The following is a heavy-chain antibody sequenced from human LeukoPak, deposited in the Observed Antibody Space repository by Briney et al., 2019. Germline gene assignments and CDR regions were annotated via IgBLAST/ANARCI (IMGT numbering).Heavy chain of an antibody. CDR3: ARDDGSGWDY. CDR1: GFTFENYW. J-gene: IGHJ4*02. CDR2: IKEDGSEK. Sequence: GGSLRLSCAASGFTFENYWMNWVRQAPGKGLEWVANIKEDGSEKKYVDSVKGRFTVSRDNAKNSLYLEMNSLRAEDTAVYFCARDDGSGWDYWGQGTLVTVSS. D-gene: IGHD6-19*01. V-gene: IGHV3-7*01.